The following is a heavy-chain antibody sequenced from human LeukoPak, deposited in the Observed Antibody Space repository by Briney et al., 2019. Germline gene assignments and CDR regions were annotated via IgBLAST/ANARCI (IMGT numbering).Heavy chain of an antibody. J-gene: IGHJ4*02. Sequence: GGSLRLSCAASGFTVSSNYMSWVRQAPGKGLEWVSVIYSGGSTYYADSVKGRSTISRDNSKNTLYLQMNSLRAEDTAVYYCAKDQYPYYYGSGSYYDFDYWGQGTLVTVSS. CDR3: AKDQYPYYYGSGSYYDFDY. V-gene: IGHV3-66*01. CDR1: GFTVSSNY. CDR2: IYSGGST. D-gene: IGHD3-10*01.